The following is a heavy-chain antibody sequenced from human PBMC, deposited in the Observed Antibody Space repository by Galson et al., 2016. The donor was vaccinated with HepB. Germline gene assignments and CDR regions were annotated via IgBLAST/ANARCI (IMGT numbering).Heavy chain of an antibody. J-gene: IGHJ4*02. Sequence: QSGAEVKKPGESLRISCKGSGYSFSSYWISWVRQVPGKGLEWMGTIDPSDSYTNHSPSFQGHVTISADKSISTAYLQWSSLKASDTAMYYCARRQYDSSGYPRFDYWGQGTLVTVSS. CDR1: GYSFSSYW. D-gene: IGHD3-22*01. CDR3: ARRQYDSSGYPRFDY. CDR2: IDPSDSYT. V-gene: IGHV5-10-1*01.